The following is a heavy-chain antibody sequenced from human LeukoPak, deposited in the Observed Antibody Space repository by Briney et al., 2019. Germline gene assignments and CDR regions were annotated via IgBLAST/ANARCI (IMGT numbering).Heavy chain of an antibody. V-gene: IGHV4-39*01. D-gene: IGHD4-11*01. CDR1: GGSISSSDYH. Sequence: SETLSLTCTVSGGSISSSDYHWGCIRQPPGKGLEWIGTIYYSGSTYYNPSLKSRVTMSVDTSKNPFSLKLSSVTAADTAVYYCARNSTTGDPFAILGQGTLVTVSS. CDR2: IYYSGST. CDR3: ARNSTTGDPFAI. J-gene: IGHJ3*02.